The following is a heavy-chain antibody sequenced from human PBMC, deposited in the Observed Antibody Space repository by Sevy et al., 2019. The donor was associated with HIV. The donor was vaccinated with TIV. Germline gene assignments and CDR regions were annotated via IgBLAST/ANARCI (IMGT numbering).Heavy chain of an antibody. CDR2: IYYSGST. J-gene: IGHJ3*02. Sequence: SETLSLTCTVSGGSISSYYWSWIRQPPGKGLEWIGYIYYSGSTNYNPSLKSRVTISVDTSKNRFSLKRGSVTAADTAVYYCARTKAYYYDSSGYSNDAFDIWGQGTMVTVSS. CDR1: GGSISSYY. CDR3: ARTKAYYYDSSGYSNDAFDI. D-gene: IGHD3-22*01. V-gene: IGHV4-59*01.